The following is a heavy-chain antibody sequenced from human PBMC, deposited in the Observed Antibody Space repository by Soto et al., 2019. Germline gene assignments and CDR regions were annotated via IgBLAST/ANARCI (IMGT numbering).Heavy chain of an antibody. D-gene: IGHD3-10*01. CDR2: IYSGGST. V-gene: IGHV3-66*01. CDR3: ARDVPMVRGTFDI. CDR1: GFTGISNY. J-gene: IGHJ3*02. Sequence: VGSHRHSSAASGFTGISNYMSWVRQAPGKGLEWVSVIYSGGSTYYADSVKGRFTISRDNSKNTLYLQMSSLRAEDTAVYYCARDVPMVRGTFDIWGQGTMVTVSS.